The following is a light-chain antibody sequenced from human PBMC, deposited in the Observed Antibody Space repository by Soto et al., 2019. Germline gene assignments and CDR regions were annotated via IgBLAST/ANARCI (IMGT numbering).Light chain of an antibody. V-gene: IGKV3-11*01. CDR1: QSVSSY. Sequence: EIVLTQSPATLSLSPGERATLSCRASQSVSSYLAWYQQKPGQAPRLLIYDASNRATGIPARFSGSGSGTDFTLTISSLEPEDFAVYYCQQHSNWPPRGTFGQGTRLEIK. CDR2: DAS. J-gene: IGKJ5*01. CDR3: QQHSNWPPRGT.